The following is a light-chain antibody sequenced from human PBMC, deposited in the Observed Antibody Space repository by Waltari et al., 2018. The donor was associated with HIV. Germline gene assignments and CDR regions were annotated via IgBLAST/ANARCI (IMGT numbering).Light chain of an antibody. CDR2: GDN. Sequence: VLTQQPSVSGAPGQRVTVPCPGRSSNLRAGSGVHWYKQVPGTAPKRVLYGDNTRPSGVPDRFSASRSGTSVSLAITGLQTDDEADYYCQSYENSLGGLYVFGTGTKVTVL. CDR3: QSYENSLGGLYV. J-gene: IGLJ1*01. CDR1: SSNLRAGSG. V-gene: IGLV1-40*01.